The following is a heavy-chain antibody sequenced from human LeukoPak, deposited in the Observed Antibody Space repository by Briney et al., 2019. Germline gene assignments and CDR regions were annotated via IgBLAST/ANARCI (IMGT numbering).Heavy chain of an antibody. CDR3: ARWSGSTEGFGY. CDR2: MNPNSGNT. V-gene: IGHV1-8*01. CDR1: GYTFTSYD. D-gene: IGHD2-15*01. Sequence: ASVKVSCKASGYTFTSYDINWVRQATGQGLEWMGWMNPNSGNTGYAQKFQGRVTMTRNTSISTAYMELSSLRSEDTAVYYCARWSGSTEGFGYWGQGTLVTVSS. J-gene: IGHJ4*02.